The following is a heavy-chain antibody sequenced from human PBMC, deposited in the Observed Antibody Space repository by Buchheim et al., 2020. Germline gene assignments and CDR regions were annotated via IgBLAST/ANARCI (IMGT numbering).Heavy chain of an antibody. D-gene: IGHD6-19*01. Sequence: QVQLQQWGAGLLKPSETLSLTCAVYGGSFSGYYWSWIRQPPGKGLEWIGEINHSGSTNYNPSLKSRVAMSVDTSKNQFSLKLSSVTAADTAVYYCATHRRYPGVAVSGFDYWGQGTL. J-gene: IGHJ4*02. CDR3: ATHRRYPGVAVSGFDY. V-gene: IGHV4-34*01. CDR1: GGSFSGYY. CDR2: INHSGST.